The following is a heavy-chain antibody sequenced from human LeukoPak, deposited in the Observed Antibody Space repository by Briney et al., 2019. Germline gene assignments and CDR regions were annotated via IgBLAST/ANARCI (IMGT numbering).Heavy chain of an antibody. CDR3: ARDKWEPRYAFDI. V-gene: IGHV4-4*07. Sequence: PSETLSLTCTVSGGSISSYSWSWIRQPAGKGLEWIGHMYTSGSTNYSPSLKSRITMSVDTSKNQFSLKLSSVTAADTAVYYCARDKWEPRYAFDIWGQGTMVTVSS. CDR2: MYTSGST. CDR1: GGSISSYS. J-gene: IGHJ3*02. D-gene: IGHD1-26*01.